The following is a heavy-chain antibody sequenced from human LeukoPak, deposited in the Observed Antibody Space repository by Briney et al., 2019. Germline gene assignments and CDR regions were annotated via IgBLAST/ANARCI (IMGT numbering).Heavy chain of an antibody. CDR1: GASISSSNYY. J-gene: IGHJ4*02. Sequence: SETLSLTCTVSGASISSSNYYWAWIRQPPGKGLEWIGSIYYSGSTYYNPSLKSRVTISVDTSKKQFSLKLSSVTAADTAVYYCARRGAWSGFYDYWGQGTLVTVSS. D-gene: IGHD3-3*01. CDR3: ARRGAWSGFYDY. V-gene: IGHV4-39*01. CDR2: IYYSGST.